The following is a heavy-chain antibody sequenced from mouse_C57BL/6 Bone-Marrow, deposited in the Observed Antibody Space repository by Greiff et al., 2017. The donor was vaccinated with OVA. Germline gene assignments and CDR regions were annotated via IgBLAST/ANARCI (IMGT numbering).Heavy chain of an antibody. D-gene: IGHD2-3*01. V-gene: IGHV6-3*01. CDR3: TVIYDGYYWYFDV. Sequence: EVKVEESGGGLVQPGGSMKLSCVASGFTFSNYWMNWVRQSPEKGLEWVAQIRLKSDNYATHYAESVKGRFTISRDDSKSSVYLQMNNLRAEDTGIYYCTVIYDGYYWYFDVWGTGTTVTVSS. J-gene: IGHJ1*03. CDR1: GFTFSNYW. CDR2: IRLKSDNYAT.